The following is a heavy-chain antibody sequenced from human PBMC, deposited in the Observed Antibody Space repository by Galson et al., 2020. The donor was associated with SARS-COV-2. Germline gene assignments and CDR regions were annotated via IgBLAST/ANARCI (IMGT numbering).Heavy chain of an antibody. D-gene: IGHD3-22*01. J-gene: IGHJ6*02. Sequence: SVNVSCKASGFTFTSSVILWVRQPRGQRLDWIGWIVVFSGNTNYAQKSQERVTIISDMSTGTAYMELSSLRSEDTALYYCAANRGRYYDSSGCCYASYYGMDVGGQGAPVTVSS. CDR2: IVVFSGNT. CDR1: GFTFTSSV. CDR3: AANRGRYYDSSGCCYASYYGMDV. V-gene: IGHV1-58*02.